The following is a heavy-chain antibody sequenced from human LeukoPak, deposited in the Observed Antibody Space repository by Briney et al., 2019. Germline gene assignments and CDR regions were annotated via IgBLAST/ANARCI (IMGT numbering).Heavy chain of an antibody. J-gene: IGHJ4*02. V-gene: IGHV3-33*01. D-gene: IGHD4-17*01. CDR2: IWYDGSNK. CDR3: ARGPYGDYEDFDY. Sequence: PGRSLRLSCAASGLTFSSYGMHWVRQAPGKGLEWVAVIWYDGSNKYYADSVKGRFTISRDNSKNTLYLQMNSLRAEDTAVYYCARGPYGDYEDFDYWGQGTLVTVSS. CDR1: GLTFSSYG.